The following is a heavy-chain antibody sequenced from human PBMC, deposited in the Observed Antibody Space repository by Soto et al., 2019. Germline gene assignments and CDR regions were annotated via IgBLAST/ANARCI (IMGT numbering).Heavy chain of an antibody. Sequence: LRLSCAASGFTFSSYSMSWVRQAPGKGLEWVSAISGSGGSTYYADSVKGRFTIARDNSKNTLYLQMNSLRAEDTAVYYCAKEEGIAARQYYYYGMDVWGQGTTVTVSS. CDR2: ISGSGGST. V-gene: IGHV3-23*01. J-gene: IGHJ6*02. CDR3: AKEEGIAARQYYYYGMDV. CDR1: GFTFSSYS. D-gene: IGHD6-6*01.